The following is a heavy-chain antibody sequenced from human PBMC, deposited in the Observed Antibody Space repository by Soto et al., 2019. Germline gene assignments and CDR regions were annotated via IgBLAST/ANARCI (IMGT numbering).Heavy chain of an antibody. CDR2: IYYSGST. CDR3: ARWPSYYYGSGSSYYFDY. Sequence: QVQLQESGPGLVKPSETLSLTCTVSGGSISTYYWSWIRQPPGKGLEWIGYIYYSGSTNYNPSLKSRITKSVDTPKNQFALKLSSVTAADTAVYYCARWPSYYYGSGSSYYFDYWGQGTLVTVSS. V-gene: IGHV4-59*08. CDR1: GGSISTYY. J-gene: IGHJ4*02. D-gene: IGHD3-10*01.